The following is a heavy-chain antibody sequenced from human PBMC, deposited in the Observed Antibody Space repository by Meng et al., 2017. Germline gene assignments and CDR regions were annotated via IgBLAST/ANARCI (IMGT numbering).Heavy chain of an antibody. D-gene: IGHD3-22*01. CDR1: GFTLSNAW. Sequence: GGSLRLSCAASGFTLSNAWRSWVRQAPGKGLGWVGRIKSKTDGGTTDYAGPVKGRFTISRDDSKNTLYLQMNSLKTEDTAVYYCTTVPYYYGSSGYAVDIWGQGTLVTVSS. CDR2: IKSKTDGGTT. V-gene: IGHV3-15*01. J-gene: IGHJ3*02. CDR3: TTVPYYYGSSGYAVDI.